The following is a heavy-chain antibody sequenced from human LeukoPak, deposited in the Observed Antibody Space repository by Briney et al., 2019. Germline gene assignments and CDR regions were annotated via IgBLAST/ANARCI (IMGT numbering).Heavy chain of an antibody. CDR3: AREGQQLKHFDY. CDR2: INPRCDAT. J-gene: IGHJ4*02. V-gene: IGHV1-46*01. D-gene: IGHD1-1*01. Sequence: ASVKASCKASGNTFIGYWIHWVRQAPGQGLEWMGAINPRCDATIGAQKFQGRVTTTRDTSTSTVYIELSSLRSEDTAVYYCAREGQQLKHFDYWGQGTLVTVSS. CDR1: GNTFIGYW.